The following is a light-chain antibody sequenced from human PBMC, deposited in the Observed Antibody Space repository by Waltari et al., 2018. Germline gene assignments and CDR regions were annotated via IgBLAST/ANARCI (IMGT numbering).Light chain of an antibody. CDR3: QHYLRLPAT. CDR1: QSVNRY. CDR2: YAS. Sequence: EIVLTQSPGTLSLSPGERATLSCRASQSVNRYLAWYQQKPGQAPRLLSYYASNRATGIPDRFSGSGSGTDFSLTISRLEPEEYAVYHCQHYLRLPATFGQGTKVEIK. J-gene: IGKJ1*01. V-gene: IGKV3-20*01.